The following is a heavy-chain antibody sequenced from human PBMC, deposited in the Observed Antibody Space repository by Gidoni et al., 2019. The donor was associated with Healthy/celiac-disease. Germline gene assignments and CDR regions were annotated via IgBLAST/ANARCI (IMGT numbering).Heavy chain of an antibody. CDR3: ARALTPPSPYYFDY. CDR2: IYTSGST. Sequence: QVQLQESGPGLVKPSQTLSLTCTVSGGSISSGSYYWSWIRQPAGKGLEWIGRIYTSGSTNYNPSLKSRVTISVDTSKNQFSLKLSSVTAADTAVYYCARALTPPSPYYFDYWGQGTLVTVSS. CDR1: GGSISSGSYY. V-gene: IGHV4-61*02. J-gene: IGHJ4*02.